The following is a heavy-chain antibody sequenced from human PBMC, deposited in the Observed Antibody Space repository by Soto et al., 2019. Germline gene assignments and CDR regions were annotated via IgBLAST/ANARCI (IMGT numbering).Heavy chain of an antibody. CDR1: GFTISNSY. J-gene: IGHJ2*01. V-gene: IGHV3-53*04. D-gene: IGHD3-10*01. CDR3: ARNLRLVGFGEYDV. CDR2: IYSGGTT. Sequence: QVVESGGGLVQPGGSLRLSCVASGFTISNSYMSWVRQAPGKGLEWASVIYSGGTTYYADSVKGRFNISKHDSENTVFLQMNSLRTEDTAVYYCARNLRLVGFGEYDVWGRGTLVAVSS.